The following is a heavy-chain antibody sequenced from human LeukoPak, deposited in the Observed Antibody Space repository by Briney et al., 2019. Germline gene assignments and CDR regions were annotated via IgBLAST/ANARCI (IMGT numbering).Heavy chain of an antibody. Sequence: SETLSLTCTVSGGSISSGDFYWSWIRQPPGKGLQWIGYIYHSGSTYYNPSLKSRVTMSVDRSKNQFSLNLSSVTAADTAVYYCARVPGGSSPMIGAFDIWGQGTMVTVSS. CDR1: GGSISSGDFY. CDR3: ARVPGGSSPMIGAFDI. V-gene: IGHV4-30-2*01. J-gene: IGHJ3*02. D-gene: IGHD1-26*01. CDR2: IYHSGST.